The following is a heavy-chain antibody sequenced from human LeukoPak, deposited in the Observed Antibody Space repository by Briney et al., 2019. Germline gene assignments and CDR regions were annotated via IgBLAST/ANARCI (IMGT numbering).Heavy chain of an antibody. V-gene: IGHV1-24*01. Sequence: ASVKVSCKVSGYTLTELSMHWVRQAPGKGLEWMGGFDPEDGETIYAQKFQGRVTMTEDTSTDTAYMELSSLRSEDTAVYCCWAYCGGDCYSNGMDVWGQGTTVTVSS. J-gene: IGHJ6*02. CDR3: WAYCGGDCYSNGMDV. D-gene: IGHD2-21*02. CDR1: GYTLTELS. CDR2: FDPEDGET.